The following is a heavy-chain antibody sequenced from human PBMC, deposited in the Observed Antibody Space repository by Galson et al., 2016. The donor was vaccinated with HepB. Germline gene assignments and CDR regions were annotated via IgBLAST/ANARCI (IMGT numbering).Heavy chain of an antibody. CDR3: ARHGRTAAVGFDH. J-gene: IGHJ4*02. D-gene: IGHD6-13*01. V-gene: IGHV4-39*01. Sequence: TLSLTCTVSGESISSGTYYWGWIRQPPGKGLEWIGTIYSGGRTYYNPSLMSRLTISVDTSKNQFSLRLSSVTAADTAVYYCARHGRTAAVGFDHWGQGILVTVSS. CDR2: IYSGGRT. CDR1: GESISSGTYY.